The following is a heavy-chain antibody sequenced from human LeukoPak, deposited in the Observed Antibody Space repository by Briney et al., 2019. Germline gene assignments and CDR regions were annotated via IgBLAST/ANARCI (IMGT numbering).Heavy chain of an antibody. Sequence: GGSLRLSCAASGFTFSSYSMNWVRQAPGKGLEWVSSISSSSYIYYADSVKGRFTISRDNAKNSLYLQMNSLRAEDTAVYYCARDLFAQWLVPGDFDYWGQGTLVTVSS. V-gene: IGHV3-21*01. CDR1: GFTFSSYS. D-gene: IGHD6-19*01. CDR3: ARDLFAQWLVPGDFDY. CDR2: ISSSSYI. J-gene: IGHJ4*02.